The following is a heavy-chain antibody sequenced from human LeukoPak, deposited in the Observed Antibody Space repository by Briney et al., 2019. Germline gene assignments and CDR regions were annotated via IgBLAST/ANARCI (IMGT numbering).Heavy chain of an antibody. Sequence: ASVTVSCKASGGTFSSYAISWVRQAPGQGLEGMGRIIPILGIANYAQKFQGRVTITADKSTSTAYMELSSLRSEDTAVYYCAIASSSWGGYFDYWGQGTLVTVSS. J-gene: IGHJ4*02. V-gene: IGHV1-69*04. CDR2: IIPILGIA. CDR1: GGTFSSYA. CDR3: AIASSSWGGYFDY. D-gene: IGHD6-13*01.